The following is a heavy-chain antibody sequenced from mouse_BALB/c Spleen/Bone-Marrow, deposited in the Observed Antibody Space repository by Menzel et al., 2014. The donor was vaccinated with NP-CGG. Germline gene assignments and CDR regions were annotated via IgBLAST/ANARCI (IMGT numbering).Heavy chain of an antibody. D-gene: IGHD1-2*01. CDR2: IDPAHGNT. Sequence: VQLQQPGAELVKPGASVKLSCTASGFNIKDTYMHWVKQRPEQGLEWIGRIDPAHGNTKYDPKFQGKATITTDKSSNTAYLQVSSLTPEDTAGYYCASATTATYYAKDYWGQGTSVTITA. J-gene: IGHJ4*01. CDR1: GFNIKDTY. V-gene: IGHV14-3*02. CDR3: ASATTATYYAKDY.